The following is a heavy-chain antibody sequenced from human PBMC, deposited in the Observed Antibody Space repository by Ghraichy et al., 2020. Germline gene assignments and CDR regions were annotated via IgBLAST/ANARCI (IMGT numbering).Heavy chain of an antibody. V-gene: IGHV3-33*01. D-gene: IGHD4-17*01. CDR3: AREDDYGDYGTTDAFDI. J-gene: IGHJ3*02. Sequence: GESLNISCAASGFTFSSYGMHWVRQAPGKGLEWVAVIWYDGSNKYYADSVKGRFTISRDNSKNTLYLQMNSLRAEDTAVYYCAREDDYGDYGTTDAFDIWGQGTMVTVSS. CDR2: IWYDGSNK. CDR1: GFTFSSYG.